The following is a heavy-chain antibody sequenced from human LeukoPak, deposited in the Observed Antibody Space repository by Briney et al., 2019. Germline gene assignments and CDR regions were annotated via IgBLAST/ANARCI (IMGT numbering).Heavy chain of an antibody. CDR2: IYYSGST. J-gene: IGHJ4*02. V-gene: IGHV4-39*01. CDR3: VRRGQRLNPGLYYFDY. D-gene: IGHD6-25*01. Sequence: SETLSLTCSVSDGSINSYYWGWIRQSPGKGLEWIGTIYYSGSTNYNPSLKSRVTISVDTSENQFSLGLSSVTATDTAVYYCVRRGQRLNPGLYYFDYWGQGTLVTVSS. CDR1: DGSINSYY.